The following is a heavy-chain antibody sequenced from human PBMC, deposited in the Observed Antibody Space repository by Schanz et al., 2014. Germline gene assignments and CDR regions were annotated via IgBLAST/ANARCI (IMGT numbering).Heavy chain of an antibody. D-gene: IGHD2-21*01. CDR1: GFTFSSYS. J-gene: IGHJ2*01. Sequence: DVQLVESGGGLVKPGGSLRLSCAASGFTFSSYSMNLVRQAPGKGLEWVSSISSSSSYIYYADSVKGRFTISRDNAKNSLYLQMNSLRAEDTAVYYCARVVRLAYCGGDCYSGGYFDLWGRGTLVTVSS. V-gene: IGHV3-21*01. CDR3: ARVVRLAYCGGDCYSGGYFDL. CDR2: ISSSSSYI.